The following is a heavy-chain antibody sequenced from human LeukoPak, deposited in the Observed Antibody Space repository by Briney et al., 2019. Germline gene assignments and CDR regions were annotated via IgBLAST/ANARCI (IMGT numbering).Heavy chain of an antibody. V-gene: IGHV4-38-2*02. D-gene: IGHD3-10*01. CDR3: AVGTNEYGSGSYSFDY. Sequence: SETLSLTCTVSGYSITTAYYWGWIRQPPGKGLEWIGSIFHSGNTHYNSSLKSRVSISVDTSKNQFSLKLSSVTAADTAVYYCAVGTNEYGSGSYSFDYCGQGTLVTVSS. CDR1: GYSITTAYY. J-gene: IGHJ4*02. CDR2: IFHSGNT.